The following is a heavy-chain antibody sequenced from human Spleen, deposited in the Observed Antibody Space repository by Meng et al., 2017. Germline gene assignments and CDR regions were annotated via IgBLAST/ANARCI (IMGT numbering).Heavy chain of an antibody. D-gene: IGHD5-24*01. CDR2: AYYSGST. J-gene: IGHJ4*02. Sequence: QPQLQESGPGLVKPSETLSLTCTVSGDSISSSTYCWGWIRQPPGKGLEWIGCAYYSGSTYYDPSLKSRVAVSVDTSKNQFSLILSSVTAADTAVYYCSRWAGGREYLDYWGQGTLVTVSS. CDR3: SRWAGGREYLDY. CDR1: GDSISSSTYC. V-gene: IGHV4-39*01.